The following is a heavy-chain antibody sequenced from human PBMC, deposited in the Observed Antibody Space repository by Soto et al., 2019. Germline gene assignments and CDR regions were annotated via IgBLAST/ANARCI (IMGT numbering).Heavy chain of an antibody. CDR1: GFIFSSYW. J-gene: IGHJ5*02. Sequence: GGSLRLSCAASGFIFSSYWMSWVRLAPGRGLEWVANIKQDGSEKYYVDSVKGRFTISRDNAKNSLYLQMNSLRAEDTAVYYCATNSGSNWFDPWGQGTLVTVSS. V-gene: IGHV3-7*05. CDR3: ATNSGSNWFDP. CDR2: IKQDGSEK. D-gene: IGHD6-19*01.